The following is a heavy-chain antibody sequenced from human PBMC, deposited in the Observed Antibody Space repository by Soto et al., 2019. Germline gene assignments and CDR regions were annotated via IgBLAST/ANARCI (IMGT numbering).Heavy chain of an antibody. D-gene: IGHD3-22*01. Sequence: GGSLRLSCSASGFTFRIYAMHWVRQAPGKGLEYVSSTSTNGGSTHYADSVKGRFTISRDNSKNTVYLQMSSLRAEDTAVYYCVKGEYYYDSSGYYPFDYWGQGTLVTVSS. CDR1: GFTFRIYA. V-gene: IGHV3-64D*06. J-gene: IGHJ4*02. CDR3: VKGEYYYDSSGYYPFDY. CDR2: TSTNGGST.